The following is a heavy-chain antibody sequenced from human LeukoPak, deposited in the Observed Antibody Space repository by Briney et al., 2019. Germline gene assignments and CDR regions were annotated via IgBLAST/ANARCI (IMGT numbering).Heavy chain of an antibody. J-gene: IGHJ4*02. D-gene: IGHD5-24*01. CDR1: GFTFSSYE. Sequence: GGSLRLSCAASGFTFSSYEMNWVCQAPGKGLEWVSYISSTGTTIYYADSVKGRFTISRDNSKNTLYLQMNSLRVEDTAVYYCAKDHFPRRVGYNGGESDYWGQGTLVTISS. V-gene: IGHV3-48*03. CDR3: AKDHFPRRVGYNGGESDY. CDR2: ISSTGTTI.